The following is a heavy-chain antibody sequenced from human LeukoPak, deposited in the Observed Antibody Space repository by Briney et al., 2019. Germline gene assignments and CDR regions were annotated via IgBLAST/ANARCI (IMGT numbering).Heavy chain of an antibody. CDR2: MNPNSGNT. V-gene: IGHV1-8*01. D-gene: IGHD6-13*01. Sequence: ASVKVSCKASGYTFTSYDINWVRQATGQGLEWMGWMNPNSGNTGYAQKFQGRVTMTRNTSISTAYLELSSLRSEDTAVYYCARGPSRVQLVYLWFDPWGQGTLVTVSS. J-gene: IGHJ5*02. CDR3: ARGPSRVQLVYLWFDP. CDR1: GYTFTSYD.